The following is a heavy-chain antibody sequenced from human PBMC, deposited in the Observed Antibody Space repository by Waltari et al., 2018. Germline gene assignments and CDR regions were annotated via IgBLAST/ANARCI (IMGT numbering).Heavy chain of an antibody. V-gene: IGHV3-48*01. CDR3: ATDRMKVLDH. D-gene: IGHD1-1*01. J-gene: IGHJ4*02. Sequence: DVQLVESGGGLVQPGGSLRLSWSASGFHFSSYSMNWVRQAPGKGLEWISYISSSSKIIYYADSVKGRFTISRDSAKNSLYLQMNSLRVEDTAVYYCATDRMKVLDHWGQGTLVTVSS. CDR1: GFHFSSYS. CDR2: ISSSSKII.